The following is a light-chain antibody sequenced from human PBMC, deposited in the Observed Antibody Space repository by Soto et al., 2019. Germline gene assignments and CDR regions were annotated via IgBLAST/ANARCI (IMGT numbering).Light chain of an antibody. J-gene: IGKJ5*01. CDR1: QSVSNNY. Sequence: EIVLTQSPGTVSLSPGERATLSCRASQSVSNNYLAWYQQKPGQAPRLLIYGASNRATGIQDRFSGSGSGTEFTLTITSLQPDDFATYYCKQYNTYSGTVGQGTRLENK. CDR2: GAS. V-gene: IGKV3-20*01. CDR3: KQYNTYSGT.